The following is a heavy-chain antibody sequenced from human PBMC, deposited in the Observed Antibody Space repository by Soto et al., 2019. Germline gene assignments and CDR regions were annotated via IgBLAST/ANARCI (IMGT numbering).Heavy chain of an antibody. V-gene: IGHV3-30*18. CDR2: ISYHGSDK. J-gene: IGHJ4*02. CDR1: GFTFSNYG. Sequence: QVQLVESGGGVVQPGRSLRLSCAASGFTFSNYGMHWVRQAPGKGLEWVAVISYHGSDKYYADSVKGRFTISRDNSKNTLYLQMARLRAEDTAVYYCAKDHLTTTGTTVGYWGQGTRVTVSS. CDR3: AKDHLTTTGTTVGY. D-gene: IGHD4-17*01.